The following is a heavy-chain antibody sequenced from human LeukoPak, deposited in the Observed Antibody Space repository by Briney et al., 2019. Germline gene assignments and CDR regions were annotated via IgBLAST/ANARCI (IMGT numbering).Heavy chain of an antibody. J-gene: IGHJ4*02. CDR1: GFTFSSYE. Sequence: GGSLRLSCAVSGFTFSSYEINWVRQAPGKGLEWVSYISSSGSTIYYADSVKGRFTISRDNAKNSLYLQMNSLRAEDTAVYYCARETYYYDSSGYYPYYFDYWGQGTLVTVSS. V-gene: IGHV3-48*03. CDR3: ARETYYYDSSGYYPYYFDY. CDR2: ISSSGSTI. D-gene: IGHD3-22*01.